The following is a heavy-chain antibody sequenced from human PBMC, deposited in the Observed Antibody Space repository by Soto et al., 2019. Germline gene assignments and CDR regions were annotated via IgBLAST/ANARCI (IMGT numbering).Heavy chain of an antibody. CDR2: ISWNSGSI. V-gene: IGHV3-9*01. CDR3: ALASLTGAIDY. Sequence: DVQLVESGGGLVQPGRSLRLSCAASGFTFDDYAMHWVRQAPGKGLEWVSGISWNSGSIGYADSVKGRFTISRDNAKNSLYLQMNSLRAEDTALYYCALASLTGAIDYWGQGTLVTVSS. J-gene: IGHJ4*02. CDR1: GFTFDDYA. D-gene: IGHD1-20*01.